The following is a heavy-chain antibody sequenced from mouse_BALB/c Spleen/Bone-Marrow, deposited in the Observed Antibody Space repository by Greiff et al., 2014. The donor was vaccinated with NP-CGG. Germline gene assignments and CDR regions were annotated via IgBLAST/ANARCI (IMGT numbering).Heavy chain of an antibody. CDR2: INPNNGDT. CDR1: GYTLTDYY. J-gene: IGHJ3*01. D-gene: IGHD3-1*01. V-gene: IGHV1-26*01. Sequence: SGPELVKPGASVKMSCKASGYTLTDYYMKWVKQSHGKNLEWIGDINPNNGDTFYNQKFKGKATLTVDTSSSTAYMQLNSLTSEDSAVYYCVTKGSSGYGLFAYWGQGTLVTVSA. CDR3: VTKGSSGYGLFAY.